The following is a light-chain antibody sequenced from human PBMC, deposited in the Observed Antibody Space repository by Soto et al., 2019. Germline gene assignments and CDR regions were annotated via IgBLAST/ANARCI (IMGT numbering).Light chain of an antibody. CDR3: SSYTISSTVL. V-gene: IGLV2-14*01. CDR2: EVS. CDR1: SSDVGTYKY. J-gene: IGLJ2*01. Sequence: QSVLTQPASVSGSPGQSITISCTGTSSDVGTYKYVSWYQQHPGKAPKVLIYEVSNRPSGVSSRFSGSKSGNTASLTISGLQAEDEADYYRSSYTISSTVLFGGGTKLTVL.